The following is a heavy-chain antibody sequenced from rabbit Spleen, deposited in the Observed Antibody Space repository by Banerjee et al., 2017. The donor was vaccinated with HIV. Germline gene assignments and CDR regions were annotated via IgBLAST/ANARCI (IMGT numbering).Heavy chain of an antibody. D-gene: IGHD4-1*01. V-gene: IGHV1S47*01. CDR3: VRDPGSSGWGSRLDL. Sequence: QEQLVESGGGLVQPGGSLKLSCKASGFDFSSYGLSWVRQAPGKGLEWIGYIDLVFGSTYYASWVNGRFTISSHNAQNTLYLQLNNLTVADTATYFCVRDPGSSGWGSRLDLWGPGTLVTVS. CDR2: IDLVFGST. CDR1: GFDFSSYG. J-gene: IGHJ3*01.